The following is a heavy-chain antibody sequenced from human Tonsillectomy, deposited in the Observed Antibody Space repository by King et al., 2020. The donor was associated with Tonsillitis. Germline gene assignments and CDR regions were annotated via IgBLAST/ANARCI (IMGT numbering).Heavy chain of an antibody. CDR3: ARGGPGSPVAGRFDY. V-gene: IGHV4-59*01. CDR2: ISYCGST. Sequence: VQLQESGPGLVKPSETLSLTCTVSGGSISSYYWSWIRLLPGKGLWCIGGISYCGSTNYDPSLQSRVTMSVDKSKNHFSLNLSSVTAADTAVHYCARGGPGSPVAGRFDYWGQGTLVTVST. CDR1: GGSISSYY. J-gene: IGHJ4*02. D-gene: IGHD1-26*01.